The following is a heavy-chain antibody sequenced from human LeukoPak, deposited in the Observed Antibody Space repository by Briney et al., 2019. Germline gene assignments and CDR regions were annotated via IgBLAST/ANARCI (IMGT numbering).Heavy chain of an antibody. V-gene: IGHV1-18*01. J-gene: IGHJ3*02. CDR2: ISAYNGNT. Sequence: ASVKVSCKASGYTFTSYGISWVRQAPGQGLEWMGWISAYNGNTNYAQKLQGRVTMTRDTSTSTVYMELSSLRSEDTAVYYCAWGVLTYAFDIWGQGTMVTVSS. CDR1: GYTFTSYG. D-gene: IGHD4/OR15-4a*01. CDR3: AWGVLTYAFDI.